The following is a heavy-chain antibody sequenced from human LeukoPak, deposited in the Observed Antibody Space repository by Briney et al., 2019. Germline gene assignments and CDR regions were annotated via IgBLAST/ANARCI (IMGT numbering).Heavy chain of an antibody. J-gene: IGHJ6*03. V-gene: IGHV4-34*01. CDR3: ARGAIDGSGSYVPVRSLGPYYYYYMDV. CDR2: INHSGST. Sequence: SETLSLTCAVYGGSFSGYYWSWIRQPPGKGLEWIGEINHSGSTNYNPSLKSRVTISVDTSKNQFSLKLSSVTAADTAVYYCARGAIDGSGSYVPVRSLGPYYYYYMDVWGKGTTVTISS. D-gene: IGHD3-10*01. CDR1: GGSFSGYY.